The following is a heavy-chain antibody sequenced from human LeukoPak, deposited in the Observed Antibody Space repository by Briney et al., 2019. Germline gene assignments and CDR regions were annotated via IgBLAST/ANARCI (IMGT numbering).Heavy chain of an antibody. CDR2: ISYDGSNK. D-gene: IGHD7-27*01. CDR1: GFTFSSYA. Sequence: GGSLRLSCAASGFTFSSYAMHWVRQAPGKGLEWVAVISYDGSNKYYADSVKGRFTISRDNSKNTLYLQMNSLRAEDTAVYYCARVSSTGDDYYYYYMDVWGKGTTVTVSS. CDR3: ARVSSTGDDYYYYYMDV. V-gene: IGHV3-30-3*01. J-gene: IGHJ6*03.